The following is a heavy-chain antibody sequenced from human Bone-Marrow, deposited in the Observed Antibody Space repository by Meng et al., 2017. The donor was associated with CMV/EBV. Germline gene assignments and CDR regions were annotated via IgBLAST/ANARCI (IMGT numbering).Heavy chain of an antibody. D-gene: IGHD4-11*01. CDR3: ARDRGYSNRGANWFDP. J-gene: IGHJ5*02. V-gene: IGHV3-7*03. Sequence: GESLKISCAASGFTLSRYWMTWVRQAPGKGLEWVATIKQDGSEKYYVDSVKGRFTISRDNAKNSLYLQMNSLRAEDTALYHCARDRGYSNRGANWFDPWGQGTLVTVSS. CDR1: GFTLSRYW. CDR2: IKQDGSEK.